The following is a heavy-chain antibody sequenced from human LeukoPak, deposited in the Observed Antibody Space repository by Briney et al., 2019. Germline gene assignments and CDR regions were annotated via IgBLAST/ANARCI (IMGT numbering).Heavy chain of an antibody. D-gene: IGHD5-12*01. CDR1: GGSISSYY. J-gene: IGHJ4*02. Sequence: KPSETLSLTCTVSGGSISSYYWSWIRQPAGKGLEWIGRIYTSGSTNYNPSLKSRVTISVDTSNNQFSLKLSSVTAACTAVYYCASSGYSGYDFFDYWGQGTLVTVS. CDR2: IYTSGST. CDR3: ASSGYSGYDFFDY. V-gene: IGHV4-4*07.